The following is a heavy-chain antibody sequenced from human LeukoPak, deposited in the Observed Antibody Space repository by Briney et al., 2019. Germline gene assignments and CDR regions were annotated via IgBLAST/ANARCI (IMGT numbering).Heavy chain of an antibody. CDR3: TRLQIAVAGPNWFDP. D-gene: IGHD6-19*01. Sequence: GGSLRLSCAGSGFTFSSYTMSWVRQAPGKGLEWVANIKQDGSVQFYMDSLKGRFSVSRDNAKNSLYLQMNGLRVEDTAVYYCTRLQIAVAGPNWFDPWGQGTLVTVSS. J-gene: IGHJ5*02. V-gene: IGHV3-7*01. CDR1: GFTFSSYT. CDR2: IKQDGSVQ.